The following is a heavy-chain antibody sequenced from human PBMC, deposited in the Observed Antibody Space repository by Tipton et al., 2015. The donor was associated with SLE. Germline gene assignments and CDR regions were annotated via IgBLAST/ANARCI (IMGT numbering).Heavy chain of an antibody. D-gene: IGHD2-15*01. J-gene: IGHJ4*02. V-gene: IGHV3-74*01. CDR1: GFTFSDFW. Sequence: GSLRLSCAASGFTFSDFWMHWVRQAPGKGLVWVSNINTDGTTTNYADSVRGRFTISRDNAKNTLYLQMNGLRAEDTAVYYCAKPTCSDGTCYPGGYWGQGTLVTVSS. CDR2: INTDGTTT. CDR3: AKPTCSDGTCYPGGY.